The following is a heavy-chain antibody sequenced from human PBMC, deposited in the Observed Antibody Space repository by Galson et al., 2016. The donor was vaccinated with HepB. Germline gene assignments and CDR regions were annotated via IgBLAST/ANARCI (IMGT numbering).Heavy chain of an antibody. Sequence: LRLSCAASGDSISSGGYSWSWIRQPPGKGLERIGYIYHSGRANYNPSLKSRVTMSVDKSKNNFSLNLNSVTAADTAVYYCARVPPATWYGYFDTWGQGTLVTVSS. D-gene: IGHD6-13*01. V-gene: IGHV4-30-2*01. CDR1: GDSISSGGYS. CDR3: ARVPPATWYGYFDT. CDR2: IYHSGRA. J-gene: IGHJ4*02.